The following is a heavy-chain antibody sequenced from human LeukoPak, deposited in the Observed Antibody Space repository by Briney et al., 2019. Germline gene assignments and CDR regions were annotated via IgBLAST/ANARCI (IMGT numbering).Heavy chain of an antibody. J-gene: IGHJ4*02. CDR2: ITTGDGNT. Sequence: GRSLRLSCTASGFTFSSYTMTWVRQAPGKGLKWVSTITTGDGNTYYADSVKGRFTVSRDDSKNTLYLQMNSLRAEDTAVYYCAKDGGLWVSAHWGDSWGRGTLVTVSS. V-gene: IGHV3-23*01. CDR1: GFTFSSYT. CDR3: AKDGGLWVSAHWGDS. D-gene: IGHD7-27*01.